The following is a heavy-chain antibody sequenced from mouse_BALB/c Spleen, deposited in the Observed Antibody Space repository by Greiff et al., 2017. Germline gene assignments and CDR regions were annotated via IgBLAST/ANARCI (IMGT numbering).Heavy chain of an antibody. D-gene: IGHD2-3*01. CDR1: GYSFTSYW. CDR3: TRGGYDGYAWFAD. V-gene: IGHV1-5*01. J-gene: IGHJ3*01. Sequence: EVQLQQSGTVLARPGASVKMSCKASGYSFTSYWMHWVKQRPGQGLEWIGAIYPGNSDTSYHQKFKGKAKLTAVTSASTAYMELSSLTNEDSAVYYCTRGGYDGYAWFADWGQGTLVTVSA. CDR2: IYPGNSDT.